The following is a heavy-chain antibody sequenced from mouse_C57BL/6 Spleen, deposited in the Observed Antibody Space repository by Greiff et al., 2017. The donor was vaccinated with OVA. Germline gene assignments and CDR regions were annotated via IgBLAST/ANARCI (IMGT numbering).Heavy chain of an antibody. Sequence: QVQLQQSGPELVKPGASVKISCKASGYAFSSSWMNWVKQRPGKGLEWIGRIYPGDGDTNYNGKFKGKATLTADKSSSTAYMQLSSLTSEDSAVYFCARSNNLLPFAYWGQGTLVTVSA. J-gene: IGHJ3*01. CDR2: IYPGDGDT. D-gene: IGHD1-1*01. CDR1: GYAFSSSW. V-gene: IGHV1-82*01. CDR3: ARSNNLLPFAY.